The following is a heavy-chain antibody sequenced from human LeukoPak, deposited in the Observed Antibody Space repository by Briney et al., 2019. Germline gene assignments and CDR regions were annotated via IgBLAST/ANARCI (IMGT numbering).Heavy chain of an antibody. J-gene: IGHJ1*01. D-gene: IGHD2-15*01. Sequence: SETLSLTRAVYGGSFSGYYWSWIRQPPGKGLEWIGEINHSGSTNYNPSLKSRVTISVDTSKNQFSLKLSSVTAADTAVYYCARRLLGYCSGGSCYSGYFQHWGQGTLVTVSS. CDR1: GGSFSGYY. CDR2: INHSGST. V-gene: IGHV4-34*01. CDR3: ARRLLGYCSGGSCYSGYFQH.